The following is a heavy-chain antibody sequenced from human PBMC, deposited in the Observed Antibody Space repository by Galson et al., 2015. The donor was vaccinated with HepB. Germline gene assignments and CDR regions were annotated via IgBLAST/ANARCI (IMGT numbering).Heavy chain of an antibody. CDR3: ARILRRDGGIVVVPAAITPLTFDY. CDR1: GFSLRTRGMR. V-gene: IGHV2-70*04. Sequence: PALVTPPPTLTLTCTFSGFSLRTRGMRVSWIRQPPGKALEWLARIAWDDDKYCSTSLKTRLTISKDTSKNQVVLTMTNMDPVDTATDYCARILRRDGGIVVVPAAITPLTFDYWGQGTLVTVSS. CDR2: IAWDDDK. J-gene: IGHJ4*02. D-gene: IGHD2-2*01.